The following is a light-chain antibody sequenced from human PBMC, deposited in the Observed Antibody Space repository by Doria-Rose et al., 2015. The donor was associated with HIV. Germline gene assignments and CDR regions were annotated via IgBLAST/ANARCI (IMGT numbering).Light chain of an antibody. CDR3: HQYGTSWT. Sequence: TQSPGTLSLSTGERATLSCRASQSFSSTYLAWYQQKPGQAPSLLIYDGSTRATGIPDRVSASVSGTDFTLTINRLEPEDFALYYCHQYGTSWTFGQGTKVEI. CDR2: DGS. J-gene: IGKJ1*01. V-gene: IGKV3-20*01. CDR1: QSFSSTY.